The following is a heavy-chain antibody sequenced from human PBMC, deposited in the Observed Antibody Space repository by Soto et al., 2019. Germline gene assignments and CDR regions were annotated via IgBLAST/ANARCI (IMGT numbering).Heavy chain of an antibody. V-gene: IGHV3-23*01. CDR2: ISGSGGST. Sequence: GGSLRLSCAASGFTFSSYAMSWVRQAPGKGLEWVSAISGSGGSTYYADSVKGRFTISRDNSKNTLYLQMNSLRAEDTAVYYCAKDRCSGGSCYSTVWFDPWGQGTLVTVSS. CDR1: GFTFSSYA. CDR3: AKDRCSGGSCYSTVWFDP. J-gene: IGHJ5*02. D-gene: IGHD2-15*01.